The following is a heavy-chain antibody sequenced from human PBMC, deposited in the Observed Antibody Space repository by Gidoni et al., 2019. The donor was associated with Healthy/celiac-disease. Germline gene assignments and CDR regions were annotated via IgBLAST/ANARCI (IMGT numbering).Heavy chain of an antibody. D-gene: IGHD1-26*01. Sequence: EVQLVESGGGLVQPGGSLRLSCAASGFTFSSYWMHWVRQAPGKGLVWVSRINSDGSSTSYADSVKGRFTISRDNAKNTLYLQMNSLRAEDTAVYYCARALGSYYANHGFDLWGRGTLVTVSS. J-gene: IGHJ2*01. CDR3: ARALGSYYANHGFDL. CDR1: GFTFSSYW. CDR2: INSDGSST. V-gene: IGHV3-74*01.